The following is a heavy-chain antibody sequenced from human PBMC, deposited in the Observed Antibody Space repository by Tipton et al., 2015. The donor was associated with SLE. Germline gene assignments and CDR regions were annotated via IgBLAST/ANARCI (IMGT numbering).Heavy chain of an antibody. CDR2: ISHSGNT. CDR1: GVSISSRDY. V-gene: IGHV4-4*01. CDR3: ARGKSSRFCDGGVYFDH. D-gene: IGHD6-13*01. J-gene: IGHJ4*02. Sequence: TLSLTCTVSGVSISSRDYWSWVRQPPGEGLEWIGDISHSGNTTYNPFLRSRVTISVDKSKNQFSLRLNSLTDADTAMYFCARGKSSRFCDGGVYFDHWGQGSLVTVSS.